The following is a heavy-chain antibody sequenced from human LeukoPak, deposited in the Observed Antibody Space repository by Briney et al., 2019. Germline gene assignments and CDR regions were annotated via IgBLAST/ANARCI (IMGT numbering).Heavy chain of an antibody. CDR2: ISSSSSYI. V-gene: IGHV3-21*01. CDR3: ARDNRGYCSGGSCVDAFDI. CDR1: GGSISSYY. D-gene: IGHD2-15*01. Sequence: ETLSLTCTVSGGSISSYYWSWVRQAPGKGLEWVSSISSSSSYIYYADSVKGRFTISRDNAKNSLYLQMNSLRAEDTAVYYCARDNRGYCSGGSCVDAFDIWGQGTMVTVSS. J-gene: IGHJ3*02.